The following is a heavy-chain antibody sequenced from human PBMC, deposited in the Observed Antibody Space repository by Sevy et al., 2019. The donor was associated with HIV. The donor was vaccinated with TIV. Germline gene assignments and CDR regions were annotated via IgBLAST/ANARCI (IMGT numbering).Heavy chain of an antibody. D-gene: IGHD4-17*01. CDR3: ARDKPLSSGDYVNAFDI. CDR1: GFSVSNNY. CDR2: IYTTGTT. V-gene: IGHV3-53*01. Sequence: GGSLRLSCAASGFSVSNNYMSWVRQAPGKGLEWVSVIYTTGTTYYAVSVKGRFTISRDNSKNTLFLQMNSLRAEDTAVYYCARDKPLSSGDYVNAFDIWGQGTMVTVSS. J-gene: IGHJ3*02.